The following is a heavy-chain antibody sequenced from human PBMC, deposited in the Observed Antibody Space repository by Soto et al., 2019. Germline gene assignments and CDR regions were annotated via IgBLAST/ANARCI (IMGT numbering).Heavy chain of an antibody. D-gene: IGHD2-15*01. V-gene: IGHV4-61*01. Sequence: AETLSLTCTVSGGSFSSGSYYWSWIRQPLGKGLEWIGYIYYSGSTNYNPSLKSRVTISVDTSKNQFSLKLSSVTAADTAVYYCAREVVVVVAARGNWFDPWGQGTLVTVSS. CDR3: AREVVVVVAARGNWFDP. J-gene: IGHJ5*02. CDR1: GGSFSSGSYY. CDR2: IYYSGST.